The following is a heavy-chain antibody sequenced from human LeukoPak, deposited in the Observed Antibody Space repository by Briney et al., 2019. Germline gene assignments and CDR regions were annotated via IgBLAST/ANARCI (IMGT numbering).Heavy chain of an antibody. V-gene: IGHV4-59*01. CDR3: ARDPSYSRDYYYYGMDV. CDR1: GGSISSYY. Sequence: SETLSLTCTVSGGSISSYYWSWIRQPPGKGLEWIGYIYYNGSTNYNPSLKSRVTISVDTSKNQFSLKLSSVTAADTAVYYCARDPSYSRDYYYYGMDVWGQGTTVTVSS. J-gene: IGHJ6*02. D-gene: IGHD6-13*01. CDR2: IYYNGST.